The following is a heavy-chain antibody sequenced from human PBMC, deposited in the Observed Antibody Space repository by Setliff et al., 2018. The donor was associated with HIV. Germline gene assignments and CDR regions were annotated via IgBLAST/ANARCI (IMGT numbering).Heavy chain of an antibody. CDR1: GGSVSDYF. V-gene: IGHV4-4*07. Sequence: SETLSLTCSVSGGSVSDYFWSWIRQPAGKGLEWIGRLYNSGTTNYNPSLKSRLTMSVDTSNNHFSLKLSSVTAADTAVYYCAGDSSSGAFDIWGQGTMVTVSS. CDR2: LYNSGTT. J-gene: IGHJ3*02. D-gene: IGHD6-6*01. CDR3: AGDSSSGAFDI.